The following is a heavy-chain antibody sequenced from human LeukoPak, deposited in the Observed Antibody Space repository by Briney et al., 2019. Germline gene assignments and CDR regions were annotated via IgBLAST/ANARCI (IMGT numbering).Heavy chain of an antibody. D-gene: IGHD3-22*01. CDR2: IFYSGST. J-gene: IGHJ3*02. Sequence: SETLSLTCGVYGGSYSDYYWSWIRQPPGKALEWIGNIFYSGSTYYSPSLKSRVTISLDTSRNQFSLKLNSVTAADTAVYYCAKSNGYGLIDIWGQGTMVTVSS. V-gene: IGHV4-34*12. CDR3: AKSNGYGLIDI. CDR1: GGSYSDYY.